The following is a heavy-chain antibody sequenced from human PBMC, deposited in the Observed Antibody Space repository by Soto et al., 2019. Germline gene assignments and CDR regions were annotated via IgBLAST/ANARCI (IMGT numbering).Heavy chain of an antibody. V-gene: IGHV5-51*01. J-gene: IGHJ6*02. Sequence: PGESLKISCKGTGYTITDYWIGWVRQLPGKGLEWMGIIYPGDSDTRYSPSFQGHVTITVDMSTNTAYLQWNTLRASDTAMYYCASHISNFRSSYNAMHVCGQRTTVTVS. D-gene: IGHD4-4*01. CDR3: ASHISNFRSSYNAMHV. CDR1: GYTITDYW. CDR2: IYPGDSDT.